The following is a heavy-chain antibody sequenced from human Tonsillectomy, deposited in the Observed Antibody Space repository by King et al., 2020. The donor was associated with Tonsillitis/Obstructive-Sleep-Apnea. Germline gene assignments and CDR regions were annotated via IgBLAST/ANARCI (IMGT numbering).Heavy chain of an antibody. J-gene: IGHJ4*02. CDR1: GFTFDDYA. Sequence: VQLVESGGGLVQPGRSLRLSCAASGFTFDDYAMHWVRQAPGKGLEWVSSINWNSGNIGYADSVKGRFTISRDNAKNSLYLQMNSLRTEDTALYYCAKDVLTAATLQSFFYFWGQGALVTVSS. CDR2: INWNSGNI. CDR3: AKDVLTAATLQSFFYF. V-gene: IGHV3-9*01. D-gene: IGHD2-15*01.